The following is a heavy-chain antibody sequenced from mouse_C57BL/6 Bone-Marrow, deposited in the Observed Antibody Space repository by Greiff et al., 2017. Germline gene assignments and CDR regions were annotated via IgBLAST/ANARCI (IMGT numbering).Heavy chain of an antibody. CDR1: GFSLSTFGMG. CDR3: SRIPVYYDYDGFAY. CDR2: IWWDDDK. D-gene: IGHD2-4*01. J-gene: IGHJ3*01. V-gene: IGHV8-8*01. Sequence: QVQLKESGPGISQPSQTLSLTCSFSGFSLSTFGMGVGWIRQPSGKGLEWLAPIWWDDDKYYNPALKSRLTISKDTSKNQVFLKIANVDTADTATYYCSRIPVYYDYDGFAYWGQGTLGTVSA.